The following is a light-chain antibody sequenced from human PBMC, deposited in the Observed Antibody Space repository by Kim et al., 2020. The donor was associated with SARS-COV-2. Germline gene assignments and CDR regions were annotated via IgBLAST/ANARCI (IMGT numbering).Light chain of an antibody. CDR1: SSDVGGYNY. CDR2: DVS. Sequence: QSVLTQPASVSGSPGQSITISCTGTSSDVGGYNYVSWYQQHPGKVPKLMIYDVSSRSSGVSNRFSGSKSGNTASLTISGLQTEDEADYYCSSYTSSSTLVFGAGTRLTVL. CDR3: SSYTSSSTLV. J-gene: IGLJ2*01. V-gene: IGLV2-14*03.